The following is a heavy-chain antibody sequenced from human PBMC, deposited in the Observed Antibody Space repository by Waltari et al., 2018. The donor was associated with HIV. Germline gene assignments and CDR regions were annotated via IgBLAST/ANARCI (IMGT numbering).Heavy chain of an antibody. Sequence: EEQLVESGGGLVQPGGSLRLSCAASGFTFSANWQHWVLQVPGKGLVEVSRMNSDGIDTLTADSVKRRFTISRDNAKNTLYLQMNSLRPEDTAVYYCVKGAPFDYWGQGALVAVSS. CDR3: VKGAPFDY. CDR1: GFTFSANW. J-gene: IGHJ4*02. V-gene: IGHV3-74*03. CDR2: MNSDGIDT.